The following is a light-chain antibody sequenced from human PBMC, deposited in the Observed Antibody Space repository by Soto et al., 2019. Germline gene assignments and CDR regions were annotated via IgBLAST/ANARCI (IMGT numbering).Light chain of an antibody. CDR3: QQYGSSPLT. Sequence: EMVLTQSPGTLPLSPGERATLSCRASQSVSSSFLAWYQQKPGQAPRLLIYGASSRATGIPDRFSGSGSGTDFTLTISRLEPEDVAVYYCQQYGSSPLTFGGGTKVEIK. CDR2: GAS. J-gene: IGKJ4*01. CDR1: QSVSSSF. V-gene: IGKV3-20*01.